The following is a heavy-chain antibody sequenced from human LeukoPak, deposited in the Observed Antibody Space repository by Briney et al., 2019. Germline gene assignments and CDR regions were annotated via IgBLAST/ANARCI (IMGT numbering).Heavy chain of an antibody. CDR2: IYYSGST. J-gene: IGHJ3*02. CDR3: ARPRGYSYGFYAFDI. V-gene: IGHV4-59*01. Sequence: PSETLSLTCNLSGGSISSYYWSWIRQPPGKGLEWIGYIYYSGSTNYNPSLKSRVTISVDTSKNQFSLKLSSVTAADTAVYYCARPRGYSYGFYAFDIWGQGTMVTVSS. D-gene: IGHD5-18*01. CDR1: GGSISSYY.